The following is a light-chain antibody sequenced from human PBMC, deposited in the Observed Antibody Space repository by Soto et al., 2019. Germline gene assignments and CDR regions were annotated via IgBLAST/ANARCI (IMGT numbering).Light chain of an antibody. J-gene: IGLJ1*01. CDR1: NSNIGSNT. CDR3: ATWDDSLNGYV. Sequence: QSVLTQTPSASATPGHRFTISCSGTNSNIGSNTIAWYQQLPGTAPKRLIHSNNQRPSGVPDRFSASKSGKSASLAISGLQSEDEADYYCATWDDSLNGYVFGTGTKVTVL. CDR2: SNN. V-gene: IGLV1-44*01.